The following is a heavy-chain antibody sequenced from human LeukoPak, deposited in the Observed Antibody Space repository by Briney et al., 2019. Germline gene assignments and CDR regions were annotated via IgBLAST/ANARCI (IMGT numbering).Heavy chain of an antibody. D-gene: IGHD5-18*01. Sequence: GGSLRLSCAASGFTFSSYSLSWVRQAPGKGLEWVSAISGSGGSIHYVDSVKGRFTISRDNSKNTLYLQMNSLRAGDTAIYYCAKRASSYSFDPWGQGTLVTVSA. CDR1: GFTFSSYS. J-gene: IGHJ5*02. V-gene: IGHV3-23*01. CDR2: ISGSGGSI. CDR3: AKRASSYSFDP.